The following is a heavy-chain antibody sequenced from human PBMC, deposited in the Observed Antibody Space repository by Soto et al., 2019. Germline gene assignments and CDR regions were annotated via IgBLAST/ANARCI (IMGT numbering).Heavy chain of an antibody. J-gene: IGHJ4*02. CDR3: AGSFGYFVGAY. CDR1: GSSVSSNY. Sequence: GGSLRLSCAVSGSSVSSNYMSWVRQAPEKGLEWVSIIYSGGSTYYANSVRGRFTISRDNSKNTLYLQMNSLRVEDTAVYYCAGSFGYFVGAYWGQETPVTVSP. D-gene: IGHD3-22*01. V-gene: IGHV3-66*01. CDR2: IYSGGST.